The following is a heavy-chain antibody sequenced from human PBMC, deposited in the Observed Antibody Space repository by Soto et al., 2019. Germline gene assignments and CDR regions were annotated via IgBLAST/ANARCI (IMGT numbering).Heavy chain of an antibody. J-gene: IGHJ6*03. CDR1: GGSISSYY. Sequence: PSETLSLTCTVYGGSISSYYWSWIRQPPGKGLEWIGYIYYSGSTNYNPFLKSRVTISVDTSKNQFSLKLSSVTAADTAVYYCAREGYCSGGSCFPMDVRGKGTTVTVSS. D-gene: IGHD2-15*01. CDR3: AREGYCSGGSCFPMDV. CDR2: IYYSGST. V-gene: IGHV4-59*01.